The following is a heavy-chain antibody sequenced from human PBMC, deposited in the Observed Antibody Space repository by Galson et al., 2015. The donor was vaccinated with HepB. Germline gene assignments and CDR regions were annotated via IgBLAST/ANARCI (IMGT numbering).Heavy chain of an antibody. Sequence: SVKVSCKAFGYRFTSFAINWGRQAAGQGLEWMGWMNPNSGNTGYTQKFQGRITMTRDTSTNTAYMELSNLRFDDTGVYYCARPRDLSWPPSYDASDIWGQGTPVTGSS. V-gene: IGHV1-8*01. CDR2: MNPNSGNT. J-gene: IGHJ3*02. CDR1: GYRFTSFA. D-gene: IGHD6-13*01. CDR3: ARPRDLSWPPSYDASDI.